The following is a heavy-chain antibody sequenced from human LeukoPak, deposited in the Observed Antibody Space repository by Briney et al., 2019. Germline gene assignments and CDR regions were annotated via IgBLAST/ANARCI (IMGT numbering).Heavy chain of an antibody. J-gene: IGHJ4*02. V-gene: IGHV4-59*01. CDR1: GDSISSYY. CDR2: IYYSGST. D-gene: IGHD6-13*01. Sequence: PSETLSLICSVSGDSISSYYWSWIRQPPGKGLEWIGYIYYSGSTNYNPSLKSRVTISVDTSENQLSLKLSSVTAADTAVYCCARAHSSSWYMDYWGQGTLVTVSS. CDR3: ARAHSSSWYMDY.